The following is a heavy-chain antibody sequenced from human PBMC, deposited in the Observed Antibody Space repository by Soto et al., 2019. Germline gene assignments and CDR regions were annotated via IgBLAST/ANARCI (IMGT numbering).Heavy chain of an antibody. J-gene: IGHJ6*01. D-gene: IGHD3-3*01. Sequence: GASVKVSCKASGYTFTSYGISWVRQAPGQGLEWMGWISAYNGNTNYAQKLQGRVTMTTDTSTSTAYMELRSLRSDDTAVYYCARHTDSDFGSCYRYYIYYVMKVWGQGTTVIFSS. CDR2: ISAYNGNT. CDR3: ARHTDSDFGSCYRYYIYYVMKV. CDR1: GYTFTSYG. V-gene: IGHV1-18*01.